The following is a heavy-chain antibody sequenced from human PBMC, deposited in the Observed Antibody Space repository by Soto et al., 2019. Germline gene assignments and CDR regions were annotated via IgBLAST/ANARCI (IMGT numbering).Heavy chain of an antibody. CDR2: IIAIFGTA. D-gene: IGHD2-2*01. V-gene: IGHV1-69*06. CDR1: GCTFSSYA. J-gene: IGHJ6*02. Sequence: ASVKVSCKASGCTFSSYAISWVRQAPGQGLEWMGGIIAIFGTANYAQKFQGRVTMTPDKSTSTAYMELSSLRLQDTAVYYCARGCGGPSCDGMDVWGQGTTVTVSS. CDR3: ARGCGGPSCDGMDV.